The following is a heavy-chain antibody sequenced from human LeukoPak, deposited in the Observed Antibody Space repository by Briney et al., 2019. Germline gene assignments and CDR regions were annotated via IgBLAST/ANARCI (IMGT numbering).Heavy chain of an antibody. CDR1: GLAFSSYA. Sequence: GGSLRLSCAASGLAFSSYAMTWVRQPPGKGLEWVSAISGSGGSTYYADSVKGRFTISRDNSKNTLYLQMNSLRAEDTAVYYCAKHSGHDSIYYYMDVWGQGTTVTVSS. CDR3: AKHSGHDSIYYYMDV. CDR2: ISGSGGST. V-gene: IGHV3-23*01. D-gene: IGHD5-12*01. J-gene: IGHJ6*03.